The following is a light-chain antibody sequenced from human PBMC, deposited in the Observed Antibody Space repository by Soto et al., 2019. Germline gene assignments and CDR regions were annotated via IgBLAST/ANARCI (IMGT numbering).Light chain of an antibody. CDR3: QQYGSSSGVT. V-gene: IGKV3-20*01. Sequence: EIVLTQSPGTLSLSPGERATLSCRASQSVYNSYLAWYQQKPGQAPRLLIYGASSRATGIPYRFSGSGSGTDFTLTITRLEPEDVAVYYCQQYGSSSGVTFGGGTRVEIK. CDR2: GAS. J-gene: IGKJ4*01. CDR1: QSVYNSY.